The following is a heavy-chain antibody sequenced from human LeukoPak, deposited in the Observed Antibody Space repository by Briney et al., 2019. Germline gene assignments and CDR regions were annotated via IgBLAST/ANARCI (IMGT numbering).Heavy chain of an antibody. CDR3: ARGPNHYYYMDF. CDR1: GYTFTGYY. J-gene: IGHJ6*03. CDR2: INPDGDVT. Sequence: ASVKVSCKGSGYTFTGYYMHWGRQAPGQGLEWMGWINPDGDVTKSAQKFQGRVTMTTDKSINTVFMELSGLTSDDTALYYCARGPNHYYYMDFWGKGTTVSVSS. D-gene: IGHD2-8*01. V-gene: IGHV1-2*02.